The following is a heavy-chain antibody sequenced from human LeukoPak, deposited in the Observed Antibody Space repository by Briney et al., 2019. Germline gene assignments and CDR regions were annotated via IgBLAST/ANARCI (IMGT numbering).Heavy chain of an antibody. CDR1: GYSISSGYY. CDR2: IYHSGST. Sequence: SETLSLTCTVSGYSISSGYYWGWIRQPPGKGLEWIGSIYHSGSTYYNPSLKSRVTISVDTSKNQFSLKLSSVTAADTAVYYCARDLFFDPWGQGTLVTVSS. J-gene: IGHJ5*02. V-gene: IGHV4-38-2*02. CDR3: ARDLFFDP.